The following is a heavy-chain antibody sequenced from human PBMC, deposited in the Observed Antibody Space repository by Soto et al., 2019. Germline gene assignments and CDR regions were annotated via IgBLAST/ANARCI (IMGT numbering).Heavy chain of an antibody. CDR3: ARDDGQSRDIFDI. J-gene: IGHJ3*02. D-gene: IGHD2-15*01. Sequence: GASVKVSCKASGYFFTDYYIHWVRQAPEQGLEWMGWINPNSGGTTFAEKFEARVTLTRDTSISTVYMELSRLRSDDTAVYYCARDDGQSRDIFDIWGQGTMVTVSS. CDR1: GYFFTDYY. CDR2: INPNSGGT. V-gene: IGHV1-2*02.